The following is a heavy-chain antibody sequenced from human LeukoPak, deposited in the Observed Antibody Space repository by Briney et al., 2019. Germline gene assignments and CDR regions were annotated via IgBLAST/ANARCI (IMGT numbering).Heavy chain of an antibody. J-gene: IGHJ5*02. CDR2: VYYSGST. Sequence: SQTLSLTWTVSGGSISSGDYYWSWIRQPPGKGLEGIGYVYYSGSTYYNPSLKSRVTISVDTSKNQFSLKLSSVTAADTAVYYCARAEVLLWFGEPRGDWFDPWGQGTLVTVSS. D-gene: IGHD3-10*01. V-gene: IGHV4-30-4*01. CDR1: GGSISSGDYY. CDR3: ARAEVLLWFGEPRGDWFDP.